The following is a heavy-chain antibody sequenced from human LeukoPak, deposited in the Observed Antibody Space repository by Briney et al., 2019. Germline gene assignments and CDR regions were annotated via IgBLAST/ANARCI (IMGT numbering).Heavy chain of an antibody. D-gene: IGHD3-22*01. CDR3: ARDLYFPDTSGYKDY. Sequence: SETLSLTCTVSGGFISSSSYYWVWIREPPGKGLEWIGTVYYSGSTYYNPSLKSRVTISLDTSKNQFSLKLSSVTAADTAIYYCARDLYFPDTSGYKDYWGQGILVTVSS. V-gene: IGHV4-39*07. CDR2: VYYSGST. J-gene: IGHJ4*02. CDR1: GGFISSSSYY.